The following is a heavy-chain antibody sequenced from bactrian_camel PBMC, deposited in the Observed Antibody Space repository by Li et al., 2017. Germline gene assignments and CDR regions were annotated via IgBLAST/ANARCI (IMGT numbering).Heavy chain of an antibody. V-gene: IGHV3S9*01. CDR1: GFPHWPTC. Sequence: VQLVESGGGSVEAGGSLSLSCGVSGFPHWPTCVAWFRQIPGSEREGVATVDVDGATLYADSVKGRFTISQDNAKNTLFLEMNNLQPEDTAIYYCAASGTGTGWALCYWGQGTQVTVS. CDR2: VDVDGAT. D-gene: IGHD5*01. J-gene: IGHJ4*01. CDR3: AASGTGTGWALCY.